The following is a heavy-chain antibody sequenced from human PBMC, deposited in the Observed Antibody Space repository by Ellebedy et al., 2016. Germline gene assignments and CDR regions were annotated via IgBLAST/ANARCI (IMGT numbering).Heavy chain of an antibody. Sequence: ASVKVSCKASGYTFTSYGFSWVRQAPGQGLEWMAWISVYNGNTHIAQKFQGRVTMTTDTSTSTAYMELRSLRSDDTAVYYCARQVYDFLTGYSHGNWFDPWGQGTLVTVSS. CDR3: ARQVYDFLTGYSHGNWFDP. CDR1: GYTFTSYG. CDR2: ISVYNGNT. D-gene: IGHD3/OR15-3a*01. V-gene: IGHV1-18*04. J-gene: IGHJ5*02.